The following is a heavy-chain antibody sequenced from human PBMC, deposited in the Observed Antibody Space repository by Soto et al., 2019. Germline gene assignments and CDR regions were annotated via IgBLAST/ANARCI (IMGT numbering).Heavy chain of an antibody. CDR1: GYTITCCA. CDR2: INAGDGDT. D-gene: IGHD6-13*01. CDR3: ARDCEGKAAAAMVY. Sequence: QVQLVQSGAEVKKPGASVRVSCKASGYTITCCAMHWVRQAPGQRPEWMGWINAGDGDTQYAQNFQDRFTIIRDTTSNPPYMELSSLRSEDTAVYYCARDCEGKAAAAMVYWGQGTLVTVSS. V-gene: IGHV1-3*01. J-gene: IGHJ4*02.